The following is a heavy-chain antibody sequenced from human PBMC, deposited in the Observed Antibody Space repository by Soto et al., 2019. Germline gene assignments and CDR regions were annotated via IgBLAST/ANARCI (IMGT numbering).Heavy chain of an antibody. CDR2: ISGSGGST. CDR3: AKDRRPYDFWSCSYMDV. Sequence: EVQLLESGGGLVQPGGSLRLSCAASGFTFSSYAMSWVRQAPGKGLEWVSAISGSGGSTYYADSVKGRFTISRDNSKNTLYLQINSGTAEDTAVYYGAKDRRPYDFWSCSYMDVWGKGTTVTVSS. CDR1: GFTFSSYA. D-gene: IGHD3-3*01. J-gene: IGHJ6*03. V-gene: IGHV3-23*01.